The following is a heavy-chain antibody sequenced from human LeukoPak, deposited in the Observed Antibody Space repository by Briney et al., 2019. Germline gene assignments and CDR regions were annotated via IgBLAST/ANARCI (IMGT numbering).Heavy chain of an antibody. CDR3: ARGATSSETGYFDV. CDR1: GGSVSRYY. V-gene: IGHV4-34*01. J-gene: IGHJ4*03. CDR2: IDHRGDT. Sequence: SETLSLTCAVYGGSVSRYYWSWIRQSPGKGLEWIAEIDHRGDTNYNPSVKSRVTISVDTSKNQFSLKVRSLSGADTAVYYCARGATSSETGYFDVWGQGTLVTVSS. D-gene: IGHD3-22*01.